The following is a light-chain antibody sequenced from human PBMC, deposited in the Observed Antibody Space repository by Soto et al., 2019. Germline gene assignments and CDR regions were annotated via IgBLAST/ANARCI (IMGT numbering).Light chain of an antibody. V-gene: IGKV1-39*01. CDR3: QQSHSIPYT. CDR1: QIISSY. CDR2: AAS. J-gene: IGKJ2*01. Sequence: DIQMTQSPSSLSASVGDRVTITCRASQIISSYLYWYQQKPGKAPKLLIYAASSLQSGVPSRFSDSGSGTDFTLTISSLQPEDFATYYCQQSHSIPYTFGQGTKLEIK.